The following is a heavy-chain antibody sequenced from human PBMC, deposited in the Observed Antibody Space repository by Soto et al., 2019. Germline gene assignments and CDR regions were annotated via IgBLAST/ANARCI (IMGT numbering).Heavy chain of an antibody. CDR3: ARTHSSGYREGFDY. V-gene: IGHV4-31*03. Sequence: QSLPCTVSGGSISKSNYYWIFIRQHPGKGLEWIGYIYYSGNTYYNPSLKSRITISLDTSKNHLSLSLSSVTAADTAVYYCARTHSSGYREGFDYWGQGALVTVSS. CDR1: GGSISKSNYY. J-gene: IGHJ4*02. CDR2: IYYSGNT. D-gene: IGHD3-22*01.